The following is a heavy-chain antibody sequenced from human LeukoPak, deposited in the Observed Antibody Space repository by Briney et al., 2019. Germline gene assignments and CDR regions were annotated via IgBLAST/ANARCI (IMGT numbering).Heavy chain of an antibody. J-gene: IGHJ5*02. V-gene: IGHV4-39*07. CDR2: IYYSGST. CDR3: ARLAFGVVVIRGGWFDP. D-gene: IGHD3-3*01. CDR1: GGSISSSSYY. Sequence: SETLSLTCTVSGGSISSSSYYWGWIRQPPGKGLEWIGSIYYSGSTYYNPSLKSRVTISVDTSKNQFSLKLSSVTAADTAVYCCARLAFGVVVIRGGWFDPWGQGTLVTVSS.